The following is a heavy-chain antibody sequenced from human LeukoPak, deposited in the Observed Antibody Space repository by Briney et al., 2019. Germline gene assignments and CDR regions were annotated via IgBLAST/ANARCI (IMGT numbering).Heavy chain of an antibody. CDR3: AREVPTSYYDSTALRYCDY. CDR2: ISAYNGNT. CDR1: GSTFTSYG. J-gene: IGHJ4*02. Sequence: ASVTVSCKASGSTFTSYGISLVRQAPGQGLEWMGWISAYNGNTNYAQKLQGRVTMTTDTSTSTAYMELRSLRSDDTAVYYCAREVPTSYYDSTALRYCDYWGQGTLVTVSS. D-gene: IGHD3-22*01. V-gene: IGHV1-18*01.